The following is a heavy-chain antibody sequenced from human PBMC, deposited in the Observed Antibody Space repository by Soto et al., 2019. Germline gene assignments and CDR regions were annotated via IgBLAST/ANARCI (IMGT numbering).Heavy chain of an antibody. D-gene: IGHD3-9*01. CDR2: ISSSGVAT. Sequence: PGGSLRLSCAASGFTFSNHAMSWVRQAPGKGLEWVSGISSSGVATDYADSVKGRFTISRDNSKNTLYLQMNSLRAEDTAVYYCAKGHILTGYYGFDYRGQGT. CDR3: AKGHILTGYYGFDY. J-gene: IGHJ4*02. V-gene: IGHV3-23*01. CDR1: GFTFSNHA.